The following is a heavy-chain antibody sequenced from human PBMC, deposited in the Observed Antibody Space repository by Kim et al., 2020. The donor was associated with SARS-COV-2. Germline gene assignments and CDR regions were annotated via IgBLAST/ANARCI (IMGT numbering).Heavy chain of an antibody. CDR3: AKDHESSGWPTFDY. Sequence: YADAVKGRFTVDRDNARNTLDLQMDRLRAEDTALYYCAKDHESSGWPTFDYWGQGTQVTVSS. J-gene: IGHJ4*02. V-gene: IGHV3-30*07. D-gene: IGHD3-22*01.